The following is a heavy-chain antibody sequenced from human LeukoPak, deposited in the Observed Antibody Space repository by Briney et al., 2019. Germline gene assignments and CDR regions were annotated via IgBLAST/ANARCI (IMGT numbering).Heavy chain of an antibody. CDR2: IYSDGST. V-gene: IGHV3-66*01. Sequence: GGSLRLSCVASGLTVSSNYMSWVRQAPGKGLQWVSVIYSDGSTYYADSVKGRFTISRDNAKSSLYLQMNSLRAEDTAVYYCARDYHTYGDYHAFDIWGQGTMVTVSS. CDR3: ARDYHTYGDYHAFDI. D-gene: IGHD4-17*01. CDR1: GLTVSSNY. J-gene: IGHJ3*02.